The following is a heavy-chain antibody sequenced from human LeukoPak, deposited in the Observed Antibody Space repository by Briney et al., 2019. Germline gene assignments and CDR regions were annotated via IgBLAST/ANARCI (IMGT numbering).Heavy chain of an antibody. V-gene: IGHV3-30*03. D-gene: IGHD6-13*01. J-gene: IGHJ4*02. CDR2: ISYDGSNK. Sequence: GGSLRLSCAASGFTFSSYGMHWVRQAPGKGLEWVAVISYDGSNKYYADSVKGRFTISRDNSKNTLYLQMNSLRAEDTAVYYCASQPGHSSSWYASGYWGQGTLVTVSS. CDR1: GFTFSSYG. CDR3: ASQPGHSSSWYASGY.